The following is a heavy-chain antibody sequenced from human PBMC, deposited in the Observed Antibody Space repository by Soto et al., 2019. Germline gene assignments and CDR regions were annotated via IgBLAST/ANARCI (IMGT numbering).Heavy chain of an antibody. D-gene: IGHD3-3*01. CDR2: IYYSGST. V-gene: IGHV4-59*08. CDR3: ARHETRITIFGVANYYYYMDV. J-gene: IGHJ6*03. CDR1: GGSISSYY. Sequence: SETLSLTCTVSGGSISSYYWSWIRQPPGKGLEWIGYIYYSGSTNYNPSLKSRVTISVDTSKNQFSLKLSSVTAADTAVYYCARHETRITIFGVANYYYYMDVWGKGTTVTVSS.